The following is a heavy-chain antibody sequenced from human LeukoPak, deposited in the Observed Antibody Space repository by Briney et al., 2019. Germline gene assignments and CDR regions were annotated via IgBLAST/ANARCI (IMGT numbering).Heavy chain of an antibody. D-gene: IGHD5-18*01. J-gene: IGHJ4*02. CDR2: ISYDGSNK. CDR3: AKDGYPLPYYFDY. V-gene: IGHV3-30*18. CDR1: GFTFSSYG. Sequence: GGSLRLSCAASGFTFSSYGMHWFRQAPGKGLVWVAVISYDGSNKYYADSVKGRFTISRDNSKNTLYLQMNSLRAEDTAVYYCAKDGYPLPYYFDYWGQGLLVAVSS.